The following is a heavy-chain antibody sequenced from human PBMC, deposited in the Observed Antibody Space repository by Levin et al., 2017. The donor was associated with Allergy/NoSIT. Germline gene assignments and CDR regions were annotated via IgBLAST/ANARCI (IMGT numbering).Heavy chain of an antibody. Sequence: PGGSLRLSCAASGFTFSSYAMSWVRQAPGKGLEWVSAISGSGGSTYYADSVKGRFTISRDNSKNTLYLQMNSLRAEDTAVYYCAKDLRGSSGSMRDDAFDIWGQGTMVTVSS. CDR1: GFTFSSYA. V-gene: IGHV3-23*01. CDR2: ISGSGGST. CDR3: AKDLRGSSGSMRDDAFDI. D-gene: IGHD6-19*01. J-gene: IGHJ3*02.